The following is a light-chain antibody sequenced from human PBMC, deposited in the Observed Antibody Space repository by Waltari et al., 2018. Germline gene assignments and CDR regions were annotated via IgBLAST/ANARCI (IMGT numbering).Light chain of an antibody. CDR3: SSYTTSSAPGV. J-gene: IGLJ1*01. Sequence: QSALTQPASVSGSPGQSITISCSGTDSDVGAYDLVPWYQQHPGKAPHLIIYEVSNRPSGISNRFSASKSGNTASLTISGLQAEDEADYYCSSYTTSSAPGVFGTGTRVTVL. V-gene: IGLV2-14*01. CDR1: DSDVGAYDL. CDR2: EVS.